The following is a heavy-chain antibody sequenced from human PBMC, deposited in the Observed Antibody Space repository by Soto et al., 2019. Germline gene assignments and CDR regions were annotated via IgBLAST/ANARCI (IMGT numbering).Heavy chain of an antibody. CDR3: ANALTTYGYGSGSYHPHDAFDI. CDR2: ISGSGGST. D-gene: IGHD3-10*01. CDR1: GFTFSSYA. J-gene: IGHJ3*02. V-gene: IGHV3-23*01. Sequence: EVQLLESGGGLVQPGGSLRLSCAASGFTFSSYAMSWVRQAPGKGLEWVSAISGSGGSTYYADSVKGRFTISRDNTKNTLYLQMNSLRAEDTAIYYCANALTTYGYGSGSYHPHDAFDIWGQGTMVTFSA.